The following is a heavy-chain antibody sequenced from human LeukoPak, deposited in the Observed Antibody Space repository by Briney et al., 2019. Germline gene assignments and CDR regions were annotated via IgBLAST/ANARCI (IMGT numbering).Heavy chain of an antibody. D-gene: IGHD6-19*01. CDR1: GFTFSSYG. CDR2: ISGSGGST. CDR3: ARGASSGVDY. V-gene: IGHV3-23*01. Sequence: GGSLRLSCAASGFTFSSYGMSWVRQAPGKGLEWVSAISGSGGSTYYADSVKGRFTISRDNAKNSLYLQMNSLRAEDTAVYYCARGASSGVDYWGQGTLVTVSS. J-gene: IGHJ4*02.